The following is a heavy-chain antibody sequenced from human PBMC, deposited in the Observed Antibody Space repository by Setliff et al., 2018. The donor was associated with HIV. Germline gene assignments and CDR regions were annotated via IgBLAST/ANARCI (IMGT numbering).Heavy chain of an antibody. J-gene: IGHJ4*02. V-gene: IGHV3-30*04. CDR1: GFSFSSYT. CDR3: ARDTGRLVYYFDS. Sequence: PGGSLRLSCEASGFSFSSYTMNWVRQAPGKGLEWVAVILYDGSNKYYADSVKGRFTISRDNLKKRVYLQMSSLRAEDTAVYFCARDTGRLVYYFDSWGQGTLVTVSS. D-gene: IGHD3-16*01. CDR2: ILYDGSNK.